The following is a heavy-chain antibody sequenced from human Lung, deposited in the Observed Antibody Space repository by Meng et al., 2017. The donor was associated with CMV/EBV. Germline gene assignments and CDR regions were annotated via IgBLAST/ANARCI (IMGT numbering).Heavy chain of an antibody. CDR1: GFTFSSYA. CDR3: AKVGQGYSSSSDYYYGMDV. V-gene: IGHV3-23*03. Sequence: GEYLKISCAASGFTFSSYAMSWVRQAPGKGLEWVSVIYSGGSSTYYADSVKGRFTITRDNSKNTLYLQMNSLRAEDTAVYYCAKVGQGYSSSSDYYYGMDVXGQGXTVTVSS. J-gene: IGHJ6*02. CDR2: IYSGGSST. D-gene: IGHD6-6*01.